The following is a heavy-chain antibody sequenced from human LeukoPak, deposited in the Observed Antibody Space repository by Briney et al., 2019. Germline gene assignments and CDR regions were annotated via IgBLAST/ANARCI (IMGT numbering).Heavy chain of an antibody. D-gene: IGHD1-26*01. V-gene: IGHV4-39*01. CDR1: GGSVSSSSHY. Sequence: PSETLPLTCTVSGGSVSSSSHYWGCISQPPGKGLEWIGCIHYSGSTYYNPSLQSRLTISVDTSKSQFSLELNSVTAADTAVYYCARLSVGLPADYWGQGTLVTVSS. J-gene: IGHJ4*02. CDR3: ARLSVGLPADY. CDR2: IHYSGST.